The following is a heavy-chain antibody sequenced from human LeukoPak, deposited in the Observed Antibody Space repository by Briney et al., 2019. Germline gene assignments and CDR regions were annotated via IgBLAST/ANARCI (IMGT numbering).Heavy chain of an antibody. D-gene: IGHD3-10*01. Sequence: PGGSLRLSCATSGFTFSSHAMTWVRQAPGKGLEWVSAISGSGGSTYYADSVKGRFTISRDNSKNTLYLQMNSLRAEDTAVYYCAKQYYYGSGSYRYYFDYWGQGTLVTVSS. CDR2: ISGSGGST. J-gene: IGHJ4*02. CDR1: GFTFSSHA. V-gene: IGHV3-23*01. CDR3: AKQYYYGSGSYRYYFDY.